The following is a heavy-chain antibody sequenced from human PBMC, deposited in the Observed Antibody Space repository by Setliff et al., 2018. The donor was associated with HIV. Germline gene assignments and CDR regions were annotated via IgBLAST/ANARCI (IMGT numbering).Heavy chain of an antibody. V-gene: IGHV3-11*04. J-gene: IGHJ4*02. D-gene: IGHD3-10*01. CDR1: GFTFSDYY. CDR3: AIIRVNGSPY. CDR2: ISGSGTTM. Sequence: NLGGSLRLSCAASGFTFSDYYMSWIRQAPGKGLEWISWISGSGTTMYYADSVKGRFTISRDNAESSMYLQMNNLRAEDTAVYYCAIIRVNGSPYWGQGTQVTVSS.